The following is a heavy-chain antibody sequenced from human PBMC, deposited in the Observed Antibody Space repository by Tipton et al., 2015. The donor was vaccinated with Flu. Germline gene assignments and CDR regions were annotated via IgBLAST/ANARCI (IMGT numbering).Heavy chain of an antibody. CDR3: ARGGDGYKRIDY. D-gene: IGHD5-24*01. CDR2: IYTSGST. V-gene: IGHV4-61*02. Sequence: TLSLTCTVSGGSISSGSYYWSWIRQPAGKGLEWIGRIYTSGSTNYNPSLKSRVTISVDTSKNQFSLKLSSVTAADTAVYYCARGGDGYKRIDYWVQGTLVTVSS. CDR1: GGSISSGSYY. J-gene: IGHJ4*02.